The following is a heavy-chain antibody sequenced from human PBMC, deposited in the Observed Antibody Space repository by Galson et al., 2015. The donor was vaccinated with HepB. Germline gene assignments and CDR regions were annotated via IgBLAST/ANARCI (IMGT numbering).Heavy chain of an antibody. Sequence: SVKVSCKASGYTFTSYYMHWVRQAPGQGLEWMGIINPSGGSTSYAQKFQGRVTMTRDTSTSTVYMELSSLRSEDTAVYYCARGGRDYAVAGSHYFDYWGQGTLVTVSS. CDR1: GYTFTSYY. CDR2: INPSGGST. D-gene: IGHD6-19*01. CDR3: ARGGRDYAVAGSHYFDY. J-gene: IGHJ4*02. V-gene: IGHV1-46*01.